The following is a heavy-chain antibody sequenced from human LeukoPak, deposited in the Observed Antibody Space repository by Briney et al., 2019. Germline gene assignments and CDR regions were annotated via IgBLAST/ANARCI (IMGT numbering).Heavy chain of an antibody. J-gene: IGHJ3*02. Sequence: GGSLRLSCAASGFTFSSYGMHWVRQAPGKGLEWVAVISYDGSNKYYADSVKGRFTISRDNSKNTLYLQMNSLRAEDTAVYYCAKDPISSSWFWGAFDIWGQGTMVTVSS. V-gene: IGHV3-30*18. CDR3: AKDPISSSWFWGAFDI. CDR2: ISYDGSNK. D-gene: IGHD6-13*01. CDR1: GFTFSSYG.